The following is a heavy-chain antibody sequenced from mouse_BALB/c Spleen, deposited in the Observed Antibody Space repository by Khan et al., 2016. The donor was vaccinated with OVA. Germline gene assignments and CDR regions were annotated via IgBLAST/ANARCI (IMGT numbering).Heavy chain of an antibody. J-gene: IGHJ2*02. CDR3: ARDRIDY. CDR2: INNTSGYT. V-gene: IGHV1-7*01. CDR1: GYTFTSYW. Sequence: QVQLQQSGAELAKPGASVKMSCKTSGYTFTSYWMHWIKQRPGQGLEWIGYINNTSGYTDYNQKFKDKATLTAAKSSSTAYMQLRSLTSYDSAGYYCARDRIDYWGQGTSLTVSS.